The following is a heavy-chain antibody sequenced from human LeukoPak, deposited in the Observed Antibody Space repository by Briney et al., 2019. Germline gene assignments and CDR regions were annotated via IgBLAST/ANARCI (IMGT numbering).Heavy chain of an antibody. J-gene: IGHJ4*02. CDR3: ARPGYSSGLSYFDY. Sequence: SETLSLTCAVYGGSFSGYYWSWIRQPPGKGLEWIGEINHSGSTNYNPSLKSRVTISVDTSKNQFSLKLSSVTAADTAVYYCARPGYSSGLSYFDYWGQGTLVTVSS. CDR2: INHSGST. CDR1: GGSFSGYY. D-gene: IGHD6-19*01. V-gene: IGHV4-34*01.